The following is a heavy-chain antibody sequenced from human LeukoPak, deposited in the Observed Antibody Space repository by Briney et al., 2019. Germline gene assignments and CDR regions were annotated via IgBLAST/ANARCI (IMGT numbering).Heavy chain of an antibody. CDR1: GFTFSSYA. CDR3: ARALPIDY. V-gene: IGHV3-48*03. Sequence: GGSLILSCAASGFTFSSYALNWVRQAPGKGLEWVSYISSSGSTTYCADSVKGRFTISRDNAENSLYLQMISLTAEDTAVYYCARALPIDYWGQGTLVTVSS. J-gene: IGHJ4*02. CDR2: ISSSGSTT.